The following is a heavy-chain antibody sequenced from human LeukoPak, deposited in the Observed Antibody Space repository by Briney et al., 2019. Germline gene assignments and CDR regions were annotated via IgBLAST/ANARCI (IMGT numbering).Heavy chain of an antibody. Sequence: GASVKVSCKASGGTFSSYAISWVRQAPGQGLEWMGRIIPIFGTANYAQKFQGRVTITADESTSTAYMELSSLRSEDTAVYYCARVSPNYYGSGSYYTNWGQGTLVTVSS. CDR3: ARVSPNYYGSGSYYTN. D-gene: IGHD3-10*01. J-gene: IGHJ4*02. CDR2: IIPIFGTA. V-gene: IGHV1-69*13. CDR1: GGTFSSYA.